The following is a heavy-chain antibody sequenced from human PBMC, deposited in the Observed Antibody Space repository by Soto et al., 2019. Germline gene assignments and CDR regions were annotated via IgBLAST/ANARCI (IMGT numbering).Heavy chain of an antibody. D-gene: IGHD2-8*01. CDR3: ARGVMALSYYYYGMDV. V-gene: IGHV3-11*01. CDR2: ISSSGSTI. J-gene: IGHJ6*02. CDR1: GFTFIDYY. Sequence: PGGSLRLSCAASGFTFIDYYMSFIRHSPLKWLEWVSYISSSGSTIYYADSVKGRFTISRDNAKNSLYLQMNSLRAEDTAVYYCARGVMALSYYYYGMDVWGQGTTVTVSS.